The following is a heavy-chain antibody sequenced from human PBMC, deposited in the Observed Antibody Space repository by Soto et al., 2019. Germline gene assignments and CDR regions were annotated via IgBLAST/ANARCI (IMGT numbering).Heavy chain of an antibody. D-gene: IGHD3-16*01. Sequence: QVQLVQSGAEVKKPGASVKVSCKASGYTFTNYGISWVRQAPGQGLEWMGWISAYNGNTNYAQKLQGRVTMTTDTSTSTAYMELRSLRSDDMAVYYCARDTVGGLKYYYYYYGMDVWGQGTTVTVSS. J-gene: IGHJ6*02. CDR1: GYTFTNYG. V-gene: IGHV1-18*03. CDR2: ISAYNGNT. CDR3: ARDTVGGLKYYYYYYGMDV.